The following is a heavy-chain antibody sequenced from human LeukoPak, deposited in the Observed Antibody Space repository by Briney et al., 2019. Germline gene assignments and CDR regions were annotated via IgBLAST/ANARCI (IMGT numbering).Heavy chain of an antibody. J-gene: IGHJ5*02. CDR1: GYTFTSYG. CDR3: AKAGGRWLFVRNKLGFDP. Sequence: ASVKVSCKASGYTFTSYGISWVRQAPGQGLEWMGWISAYNGNTNYAQKLQDRVTMTTDTSTSTAYMELRSLRSDDTAVYYCAKAGGRWLFVRNKLGFDPWGQGTLVTVSS. CDR2: ISAYNGNT. D-gene: IGHD3-22*01. V-gene: IGHV1-18*01.